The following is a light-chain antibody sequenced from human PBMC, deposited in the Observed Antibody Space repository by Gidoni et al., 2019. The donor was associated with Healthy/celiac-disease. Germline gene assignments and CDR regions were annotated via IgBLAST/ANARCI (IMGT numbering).Light chain of an antibody. Sequence: QSALTQPASVSGSPGQSITISCTGTSSDVGGYNYVAWYQQHPGKAPKLMIYEVSNRPSGVSNRFSGSKSGNTAALTISGLQDEDEADYYCSSYTSSSTLKVFGTGTKVTVL. CDR1: SSDVGGYNY. V-gene: IGLV2-14*01. J-gene: IGLJ1*01. CDR2: EVS. CDR3: SSYTSSSTLKV.